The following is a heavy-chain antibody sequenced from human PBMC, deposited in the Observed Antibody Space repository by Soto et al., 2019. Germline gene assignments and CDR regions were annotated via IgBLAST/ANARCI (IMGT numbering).Heavy chain of an antibody. D-gene: IGHD3-3*01. CDR1: GGTFSSYA. Sequence: QVQLVQSGAEVKKPGSSVKVSCKASGGTFSSYAISWVRQAPGQGLEWMGGSIPIFGTANYAQKFQGRVTITAKESTSTADMALGSLRSEDTDVYSCAKKPIGVRGENWFDPWGQGTLVTVSS. CDR3: AKKPIGVRGENWFDP. V-gene: IGHV1-69*01. CDR2: SIPIFGTA. J-gene: IGHJ5*02.